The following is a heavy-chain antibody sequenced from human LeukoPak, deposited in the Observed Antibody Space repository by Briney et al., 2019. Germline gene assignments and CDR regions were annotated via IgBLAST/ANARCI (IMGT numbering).Heavy chain of an antibody. CDR1: GGSISSYY. CDR2: IYTSGST. D-gene: IGHD6-13*01. V-gene: IGHV4-4*07. J-gene: IGHJ4*02. CDR3: ARGRDSSSWDFDY. Sequence: PSETLSLTCTVSGGSISSYYWSWIRQPAGKGLEWIGRIYTSGSTNYKPSLESRVSMSVDRSKNQFSLNLSSVTAADTAVYYCARGRDSSSWDFDYWGQGTLVTVSS.